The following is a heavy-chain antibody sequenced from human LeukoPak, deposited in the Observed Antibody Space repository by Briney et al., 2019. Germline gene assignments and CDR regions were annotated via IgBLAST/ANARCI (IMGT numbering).Heavy chain of an antibody. V-gene: IGHV3-33*06. Sequence: PGGSLRLSSAASGFTFSCYGMHWVPHAPGKGLEWMADLWYDESNKDYADSVKGRFTISRDNSKNTLYLQMNSRRAEVTAVYYCAKVQSLLVVASVLDYWGQGTLVTVSS. J-gene: IGHJ4*02. CDR3: AKVQSLLVVASVLDY. CDR1: GFTFSCYG. CDR2: LWYDESNK. D-gene: IGHD2-15*01.